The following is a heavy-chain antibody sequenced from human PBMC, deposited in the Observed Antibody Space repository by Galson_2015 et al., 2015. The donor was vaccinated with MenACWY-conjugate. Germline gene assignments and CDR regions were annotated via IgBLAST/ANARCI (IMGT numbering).Heavy chain of an antibody. V-gene: IGHV1-69*01. Sequence: SCTASGGAFSSYGISWVRQAPGQGLEWMGAIIPIFGAANYAQRFQGRVTMTADESTSTAYMELSRVRSEDTAVYSCAGDGHSSTWNQYNWFDPWGQGTLVTASS. J-gene: IGHJ5*02. D-gene: IGHD2/OR15-2a*01. CDR2: IIPIFGAA. CDR3: AGDGHSSTWNQYNWFDP. CDR1: GGAFSSYG.